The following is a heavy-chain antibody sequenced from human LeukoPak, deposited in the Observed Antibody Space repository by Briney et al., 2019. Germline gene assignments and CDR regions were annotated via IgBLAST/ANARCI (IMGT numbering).Heavy chain of an antibody. V-gene: IGHV3-23*01. CDR1: GFTFSSYA. CDR3: AKLVHYYDSSGYFCDY. D-gene: IGHD3-22*01. CDR2: ISGSGGST. Sequence: GGSLRLSCAASGFTFSSYAMSWVRQAPGTGLEWVSVISGSGGSTYYADSVKGRFTISRDNSKNTLYLQMNSLRAEDTAVYYCAKLVHYYDSSGYFCDYWGQGTLVTVSS. J-gene: IGHJ4*02.